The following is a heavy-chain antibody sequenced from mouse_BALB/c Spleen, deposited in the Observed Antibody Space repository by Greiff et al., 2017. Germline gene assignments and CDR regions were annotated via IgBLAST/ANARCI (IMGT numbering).Heavy chain of an antibody. Sequence: VKLQESGAELVRPGTSVKVSCKASGYAFTNYLIEWVKQRPGQGLEWIGVINPGSGGTNYNEKFKGKATLTADKSSSTAYMQLSSLTSDDSAVYFCAREGNGNYAMDYWGQGTSVTVSS. V-gene: IGHV1-54*01. CDR1: GYAFTNYL. CDR3: AREGNGNYAMDY. CDR2: INPGSGGT. J-gene: IGHJ4*01. D-gene: IGHD2-1*01.